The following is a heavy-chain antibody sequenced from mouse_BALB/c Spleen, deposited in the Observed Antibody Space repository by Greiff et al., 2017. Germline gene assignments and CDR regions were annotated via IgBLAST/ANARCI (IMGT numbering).Heavy chain of an antibody. D-gene: IGHD1-1*01. Sequence: VQLQQSGPGLVAPSQSLSITCTVSGFSLTSYGVHWVRQPPGKGLEWLGVIWAGGSTNYNSALMSRLSISKDNSKSQVFLKMNSLQTDDTAMYYCARCTTVAYAMDYWGQGTSVTVSS. CDR2: IWAGGST. CDR3: ARCTTVAYAMDY. J-gene: IGHJ4*01. CDR1: GFSLTSYG. V-gene: IGHV2-9*02.